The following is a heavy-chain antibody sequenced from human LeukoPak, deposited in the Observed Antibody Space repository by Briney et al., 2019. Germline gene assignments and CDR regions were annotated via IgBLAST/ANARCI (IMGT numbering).Heavy chain of an antibody. CDR2: ISSSGGGT. D-gene: IGHD2-15*01. V-gene: IGHV3-23*01. J-gene: IGHJ4*02. CDR3: AKPYLGYCSGGSCYSGVAGVNYFDY. Sequence: GGSVRLSCAASGLTLSSYAMSWVRQAPGKGREWVSPISSSGGGTYYADSVKGRFTISRDNPKNTLYLQMNSLRAEDTAVYYCAKPYLGYCSGGSCYSGVAGVNYFDYWGQGTLVTVSS. CDR1: GLTLSSYA.